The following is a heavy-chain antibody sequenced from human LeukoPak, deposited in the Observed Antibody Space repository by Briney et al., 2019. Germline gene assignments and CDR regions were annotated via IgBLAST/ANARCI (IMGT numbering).Heavy chain of an antibody. CDR3: ASLLGDGYKGYFDY. V-gene: IGHV4-59*01. CDR2: IYYSGST. D-gene: IGHD5-24*01. CDR1: GGSISSYY. Sequence: KSSETLSLTCTVSGGSISSYYWSWIRQPPGKGLEWIGYIYYSGSTNYNPSLKSRVTISVDTSKNQFSLKLSSVTAADTAVYYCASLLGDGYKGYFDYWGQGTLVTVSS. J-gene: IGHJ4*02.